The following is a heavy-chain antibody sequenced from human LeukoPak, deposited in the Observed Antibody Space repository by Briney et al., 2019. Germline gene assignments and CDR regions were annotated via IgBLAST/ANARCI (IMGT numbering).Heavy chain of an antibody. V-gene: IGHV3-20*04. Sequence: GGSLRLSCAASGFTFDDYGMSWVPQAPGKGLEGGSGINWNGGSTGYADSVKGRFTISRDNAKNSLYLQMNSLRAEDTALYYCARAIPIRHPRDYYYYMDVWGKGTTVTVSS. CDR3: ARAIPIRHPRDYYYYMDV. CDR2: INWNGGST. J-gene: IGHJ6*03. D-gene: IGHD2-2*02. CDR1: GFTFDDYG.